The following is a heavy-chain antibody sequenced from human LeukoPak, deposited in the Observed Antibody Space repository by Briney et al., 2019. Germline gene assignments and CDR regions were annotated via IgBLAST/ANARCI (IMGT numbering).Heavy chain of an antibody. CDR2: INSDGSST. Sequence: GGSLRLSCAASGFTFSSYWMHWVRQAPGKGLVWVSRINSDGSSTSYADSVKGQFTISRDNSKNTLYLQMNSLRVEDTAVYYCAKHHRMAARLVYFDYWGQGTLVTVSS. CDR3: AKHHRMAARLVYFDY. CDR1: GFTFSSYW. J-gene: IGHJ4*02. D-gene: IGHD6-6*01. V-gene: IGHV3-74*01.